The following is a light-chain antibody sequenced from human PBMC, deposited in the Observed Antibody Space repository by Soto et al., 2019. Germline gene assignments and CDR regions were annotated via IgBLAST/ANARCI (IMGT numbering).Light chain of an antibody. CDR3: QQYHTTPLT. V-gene: IGKV4-1*01. CDR2: WAS. Sequence: DIVMTQSPDSLAVSLGETATINCKSSQTVLYSSNNKNYLAWYQQKPGQPPKLLIYWASTRESGVPARFSGSGSGTDFTLTISSLQAEDVAVYYCQQYHTTPLTFGGGTKVEI. J-gene: IGKJ4*01. CDR1: QTVLYSSNNKNY.